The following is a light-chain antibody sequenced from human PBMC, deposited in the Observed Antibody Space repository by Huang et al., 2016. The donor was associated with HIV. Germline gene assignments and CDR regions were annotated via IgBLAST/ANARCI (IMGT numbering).Light chain of an antibody. CDR3: QQYGSSPGT. CDR1: QSVSSSA. V-gene: IGKV3-20*01. J-gene: IGKJ1*01. Sequence: EVVLTQSPGTLSLSPGERAHLPCRASQSVSSSAVAWYQNKAGQAPRLLIDGASSRASGIPDMFGGSGSGTDFTLTINRLEPEDFAVYYCQQYGSSPGTFGQGTKVEIK. CDR2: GAS.